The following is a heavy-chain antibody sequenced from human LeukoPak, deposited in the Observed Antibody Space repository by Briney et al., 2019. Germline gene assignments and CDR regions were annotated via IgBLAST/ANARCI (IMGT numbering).Heavy chain of an antibody. D-gene: IGHD3-3*01. J-gene: IGHJ4*02. CDR2: VNVDRRT. CDR3: AREGGFYRPLDY. Sequence: SETLSLTCGVSGGSVTSINWWTWVRQPPGKGLEWIGEVNVDRRTNYNPSLKSRLTLSVDLSENHISLRLTSVTAADSAVYYCAREGGFYRPLDYSGQGTLVTVSS. V-gene: IGHV4-4*02. CDR1: GGSVTSINW.